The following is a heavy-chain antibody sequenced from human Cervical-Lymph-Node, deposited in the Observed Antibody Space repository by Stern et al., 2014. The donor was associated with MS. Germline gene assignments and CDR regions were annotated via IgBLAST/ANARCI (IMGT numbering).Heavy chain of an antibody. D-gene: IGHD3-22*01. CDR2: INPISGDT. CDR3: ASESSGYYYSY. Sequence: VQLVESGAEVKKPGASVKVSCKASGYTFTAYYMNWVRQAPGQGPEWMGWINPISGDTSYAQKFQGRVTMTRDTSISTAYMELSRLRSDDTAVYYCASESSGYYYSYWGQGTLVTVSS. CDR1: GYTFTAYY. V-gene: IGHV1-2*02. J-gene: IGHJ4*02.